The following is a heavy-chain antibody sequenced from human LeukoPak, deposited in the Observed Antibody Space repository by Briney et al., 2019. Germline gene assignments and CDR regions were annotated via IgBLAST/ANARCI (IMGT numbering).Heavy chain of an antibody. CDR2: ISSSSYI. CDR1: GFTFSRYS. CDR3: ARDPGYYDSSGYYVGY. V-gene: IGHV3-21*01. J-gene: IGHJ4*02. D-gene: IGHD3-22*01. Sequence: GGSLRLSCAASGFTFSRYSMNWVRQAPGKGLEWVSSISSSSYIYYADSVKGRFTISRDNAKSSLYLQMNSLRAEDTAVYYCARDPGYYDSSGYYVGYWGQGTLVTVSS.